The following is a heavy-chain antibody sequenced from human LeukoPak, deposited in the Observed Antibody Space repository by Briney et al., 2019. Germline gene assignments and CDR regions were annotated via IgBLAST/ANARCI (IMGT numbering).Heavy chain of an antibody. V-gene: IGHV3-30*18. J-gene: IGHJ4*02. CDR2: ISYDGSHE. CDR1: RFTFSSYG. CDR3: AKAPVTTCRGAYCYPFDY. Sequence: GGSLRLSCAASRFTFSSYGIHWVRQAPGKGLEWVALISYDGSHEYYPASVKGRFTISRDSSKNTLSLQMDSLRPEDTAVYYCAKAPVTTCRGAYCYPFDYWGRGTLVTVSS. D-gene: IGHD2-21*01.